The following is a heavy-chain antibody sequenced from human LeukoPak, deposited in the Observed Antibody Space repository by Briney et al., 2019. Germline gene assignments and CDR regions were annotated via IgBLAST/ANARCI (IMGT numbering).Heavy chain of an antibody. Sequence: GRSLRLSCVASGFTFDDYAMYWVRQAPGKGLEWVSGISWNSGTIGYADSVKGRFTISRDNAKNSLYLQMNSLRVEDTALYYCTKDIAAAGTGWYFDLWGRGTLVTVSS. D-gene: IGHD6-13*01. CDR1: GFTFDDYA. CDR2: ISWNSGTI. J-gene: IGHJ2*01. V-gene: IGHV3-9*01. CDR3: TKDIAAAGTGWYFDL.